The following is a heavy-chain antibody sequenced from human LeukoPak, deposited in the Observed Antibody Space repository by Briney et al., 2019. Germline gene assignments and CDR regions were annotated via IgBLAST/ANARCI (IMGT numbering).Heavy chain of an antibody. CDR3: ARGVGIVGATFDY. V-gene: IGHV1-18*01. Sequence: ASVKVSCKASGYTFTSYGISWVRQAPGQGLEWMGWISAYNGNTNYAQKLQGRVTTTTDTSTSTAYMELRSLRFDDTAVYYCARGVGIVGATFDYWGQGTLVTVSS. D-gene: IGHD1-26*01. CDR1: GYTFTSYG. CDR2: ISAYNGNT. J-gene: IGHJ4*02.